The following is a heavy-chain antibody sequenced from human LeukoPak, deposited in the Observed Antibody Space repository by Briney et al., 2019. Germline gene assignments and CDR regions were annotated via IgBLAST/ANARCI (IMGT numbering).Heavy chain of an antibody. V-gene: IGHV4-59*01. CDR3: ARDHSSGKYNWFDP. D-gene: IGHD3-22*01. CDR1: GGSISSYY. J-gene: IGHJ5*02. CDR2: IYYSGST. Sequence: PSETLSLTCTVSGGSISSYYWSWIRQPPGKGLEWIGYIYYSGSTNYNPSLKSRVTISVDTSKNQFSLKLSSVTAADTAVYYCARDHSSGKYNWFDPWGQGTLVTVSS.